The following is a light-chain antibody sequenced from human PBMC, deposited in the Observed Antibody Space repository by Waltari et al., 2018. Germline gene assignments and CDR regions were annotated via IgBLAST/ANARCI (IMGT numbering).Light chain of an antibody. V-gene: IGLV2-11*01. CDR3: CSYAGSFVV. J-gene: IGLJ2*01. CDR2: DVS. CDR1: SSAVGGYNY. Sequence: QSALTQPRSVSGSPGPSVTISCPGTSSAVGGYNYVSWYQQHPGKAPKLMIYDVSKRPSGVPDRFSGSKSGNTASLTISGLQAEDEADYYCCSYAGSFVVFGGGTKLTVL.